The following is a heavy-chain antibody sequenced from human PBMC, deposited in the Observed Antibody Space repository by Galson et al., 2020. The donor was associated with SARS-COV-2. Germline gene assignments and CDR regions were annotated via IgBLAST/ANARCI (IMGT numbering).Heavy chain of an antibody. CDR1: GFTFDDYA. Sequence: GGSLRLSCAASGFTFDDYAMHWVRQAPGKGLEWVSGISWNSGSIGYADSVKGRFTISRDNAKNSLYLQMNSLRAEDTALYYCHGSGSYLDNWFDPWGQGTLVTVSS. J-gene: IGHJ5*02. D-gene: IGHD3-10*01. CDR2: ISWNSGSI. V-gene: IGHV3-9*01. CDR3: HGSGSYLDNWFDP.